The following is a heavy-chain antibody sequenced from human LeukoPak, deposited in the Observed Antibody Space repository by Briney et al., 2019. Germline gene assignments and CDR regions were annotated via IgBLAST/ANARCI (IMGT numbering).Heavy chain of an antibody. CDR3: ARGQQWLGYNWFDP. V-gene: IGHV4-4*07. Sequence: PSETLSLTCTVSGGSISSDYWNWIRQPPGKGLEWIGRIYTSGSTNYNPSLKSRVTMSVDTSKNQFSLKLSSVTAADTAVYYCARGQQWLGYNWFDPWGQGTLVTVSS. CDR2: IYTSGST. J-gene: IGHJ5*02. CDR1: GGSISSDY. D-gene: IGHD6-19*01.